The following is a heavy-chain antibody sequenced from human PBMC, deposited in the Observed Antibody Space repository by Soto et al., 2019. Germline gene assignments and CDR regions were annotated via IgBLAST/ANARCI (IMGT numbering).Heavy chain of an antibody. J-gene: IGHJ6*02. CDR2: IYYDGSNN. CDR3: ARDIITAHLEWSPSHYYGKAV. V-gene: IGHV3-33*01. CDR1: GFTFNSYG. Sequence: QVQLVESGGGVVQPGRSLRLSCATSGFTFNSYGMHWVRQAPGKGLEWVAVIYYDGSNNYYVDSVKGRFTISRDSSKKTLHLQMNSLRAADTAVYYCARDIITAHLEWSPSHYYGKAVWCQGTTVTVPS. D-gene: IGHD3-3*01.